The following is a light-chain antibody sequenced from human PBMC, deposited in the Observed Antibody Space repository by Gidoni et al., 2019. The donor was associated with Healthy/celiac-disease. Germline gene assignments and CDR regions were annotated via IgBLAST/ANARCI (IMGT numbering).Light chain of an antibody. CDR2: GAS. Sequence: EIVLTQSPGTLSLSPGESATLSCRASQSVSSSYLAWYQQKPGQAPRLLIYGASSRATGIPDRFSGSGSGTDFTLTISRLEPEDFAVYDCQQYGSSPPITFGQGTRLEIK. J-gene: IGKJ5*01. CDR1: QSVSSSY. CDR3: QQYGSSPPIT. V-gene: IGKV3-20*01.